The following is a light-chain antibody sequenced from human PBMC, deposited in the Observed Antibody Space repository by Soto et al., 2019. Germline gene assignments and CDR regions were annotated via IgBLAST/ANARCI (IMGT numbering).Light chain of an antibody. J-gene: IGLJ3*02. CDR3: SARDDSLNGWV. V-gene: IGLV1-44*01. CDR2: SNN. CDR1: NSNIGSNT. Sequence: QSVLTQPPSASGTPGQRVTISCSGSNSNIGSNTVNWYQQLPGTSPKVLMYSNNQRPSGVPDRFSGSQSGTSASLAISGLQSEDEADYYCSARDDSLNGWVFGGGTQLTVL.